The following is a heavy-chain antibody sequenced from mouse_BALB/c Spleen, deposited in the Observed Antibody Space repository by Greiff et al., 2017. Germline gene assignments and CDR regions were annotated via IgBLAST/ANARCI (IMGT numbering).Heavy chain of an antibody. CDR2: ISNLAYSI. J-gene: IGHJ4*01. V-gene: IGHV5-15*02. CDR1: GFTFSDYG. CDR3: ARAYYGNYVYAMDY. D-gene: IGHD2-10*01. Sequence: EVKLVESGGGLVQPGGSRKLSCAASGFTFSDYGMAWVRQAPGKGPGWVAFISNLAYSIYYADTVTGRFTISRENAKNTLYLEMSSLRSEDTAMYYCARAYYGNYVYAMDYWGQGTSVTVAS.